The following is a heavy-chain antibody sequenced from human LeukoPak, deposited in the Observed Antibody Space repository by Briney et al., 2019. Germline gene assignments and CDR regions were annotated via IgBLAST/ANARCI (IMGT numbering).Heavy chain of an antibody. V-gene: IGHV3-21*01. Sequence: PGGSLRLSCAASGFILSGYTMTWVRQAPGKGLEWVSSISSSSSYIYYADSVKGRFTISRDNAKNSLYLQMNSLRAEDTAVYYCARDVIYGEEFDYWGQGTLVTVSS. J-gene: IGHJ4*02. CDR3: ARDVIYGEEFDY. D-gene: IGHD4-17*01. CDR1: GFILSGYT. CDR2: ISSSSSYI.